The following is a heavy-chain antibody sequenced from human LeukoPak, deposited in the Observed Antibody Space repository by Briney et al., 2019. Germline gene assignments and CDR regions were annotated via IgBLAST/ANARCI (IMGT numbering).Heavy chain of an antibody. J-gene: IGHJ4*02. CDR3: VSFYETY. CDR1: GFTFSNYW. CDR2: ISTDGKST. Sequence: PGGSLRLSCVASGFTFSNYWMLWVRQAPGKGLMWVSLISTDGKSTRYAESVKGRFTISKDNAKNTVYLQMNSLRAEDTAVYYCVSFYETYWGRGTLVTVSS. D-gene: IGHD2/OR15-2a*01. V-gene: IGHV3-74*01.